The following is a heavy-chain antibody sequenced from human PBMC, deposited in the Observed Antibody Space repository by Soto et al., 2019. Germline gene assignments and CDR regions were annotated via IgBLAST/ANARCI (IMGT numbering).Heavy chain of an antibody. J-gene: IGHJ4*02. Sequence: QVQLVQSGAEEKKPGASVKVSCKASGYTFTSYAMHWVRQAPGQRLEWMGWINAGNGNTKYSKKFQGRVTITRDTSASTAYMELSSLRSEDTAVYYCARSILVVTALDYWGQGTLVTVSS. CDR2: INAGNGNT. CDR3: ARSILVVTALDY. V-gene: IGHV1-3*05. CDR1: GYTFTSYA. D-gene: IGHD2-21*02.